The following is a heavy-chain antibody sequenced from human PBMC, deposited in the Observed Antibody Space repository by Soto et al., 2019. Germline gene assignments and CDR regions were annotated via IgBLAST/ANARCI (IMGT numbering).Heavy chain of an antibody. CDR3: AKARSGREVNYYCMDV. V-gene: IGHV3-23*01. CDR1: GFTFSNYA. D-gene: IGHD3-3*01. J-gene: IGHJ6*02. CDR2: LNGSGGST. Sequence: PGGCLRLSCAASGFTFSNYAMTWVRQAPGKWLEWVSGLNGSGGSTSSADSVKGRFTISRDNSKNTLYLQMNSLRAEDTAVYYCAKARSGREVNYYCMDVWGQVXTVTVSS.